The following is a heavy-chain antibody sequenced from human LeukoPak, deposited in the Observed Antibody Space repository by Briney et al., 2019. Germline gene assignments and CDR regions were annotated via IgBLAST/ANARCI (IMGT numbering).Heavy chain of an antibody. CDR1: GGSISSYY. CDR3: ARELGGPEWFDT. J-gene: IGHJ5*02. V-gene: IGHV4-59*01. CDR2: IYYSGST. Sequence: PSETLSLTCTVSGGSISSYYWRWIRQPPGKGLEWIGYIYYSGSTNYNPSLKSRVTISVDTSKNQFSLKLSSVTAADTAVYYCARELGGPEWFDTWGQGTLVTVSS. D-gene: IGHD1-26*01.